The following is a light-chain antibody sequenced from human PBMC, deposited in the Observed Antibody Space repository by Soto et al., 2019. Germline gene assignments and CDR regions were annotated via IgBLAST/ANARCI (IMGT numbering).Light chain of an antibody. CDR3: QQYNNWPRT. J-gene: IGKJ1*01. CDR2: AAS. CDR1: QSVSSNY. Sequence: EIVLTQSPGTLSLSPGERATLSCRASQSVSSNYLAWYQQKPGQAPRLLIYAASSRAFGLPDRFSGSGSGTQFTLTISSLQSEDFAVYYCQQYNNWPRTFGQGTKVDIK. V-gene: IGKV3-20*01.